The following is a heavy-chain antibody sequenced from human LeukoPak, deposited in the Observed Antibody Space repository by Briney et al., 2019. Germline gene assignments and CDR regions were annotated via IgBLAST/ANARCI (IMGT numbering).Heavy chain of an antibody. CDR3: ARGLSWWSTPTSSYYYRMDV. Sequence: EASVKVSCKASGGTLSNYAISWVRQAPGQGLEWMGGIIPIFGTANYAQKLQGRVTITADESTSTAYMELSRLSSDDTAVYYCARGLSWWSTPTSSYYYRMDVWGQGTTVTVSS. J-gene: IGHJ6*02. CDR2: IIPIFGTA. CDR1: GGTLSNYA. V-gene: IGHV1-69*01. D-gene: IGHD2-15*01.